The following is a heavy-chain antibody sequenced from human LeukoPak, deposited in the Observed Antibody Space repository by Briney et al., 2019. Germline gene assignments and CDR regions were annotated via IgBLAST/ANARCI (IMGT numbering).Heavy chain of an antibody. CDR3: AKEGAASWDVDV. D-gene: IGHD3-3*02. J-gene: IGHJ6*04. Sequence: GGSLRLSCAASGFIFIGYGMHWVRQAPGKGPEWVAFIRPDGHNKYYADSVKGRFMISRDDSKNTVDLQMNSLRGDDTAMYYCAKEGAASWDVDVWGKGTTVTVSS. CDR1: GFIFIGYG. CDR2: IRPDGHNK. V-gene: IGHV3-30*02.